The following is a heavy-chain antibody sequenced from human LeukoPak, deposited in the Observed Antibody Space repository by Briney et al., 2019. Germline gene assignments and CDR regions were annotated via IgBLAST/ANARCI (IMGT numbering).Heavy chain of an antibody. J-gene: IGHJ4*02. V-gene: IGHV4-59*02. Sequence: SETLSLTCTVSGDSVRSYYWSWIRQPPGQGLEWIGSIYYSGSTYYNPSLKSRVTISVDTSKNQFSLKLSSVTAADTAVYYCAGDSGYDSLSGFDYWGQGTLVTVSS. CDR2: IYYSGST. CDR1: GDSVRSYY. D-gene: IGHD5-12*01. CDR3: AGDSGYDSLSGFDY.